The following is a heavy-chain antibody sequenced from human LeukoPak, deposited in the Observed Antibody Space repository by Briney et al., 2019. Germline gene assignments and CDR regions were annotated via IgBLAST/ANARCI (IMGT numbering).Heavy chain of an antibody. CDR1: GYTFTGYY. CDR3: WSAGGSSGYYFDY. J-gene: IGHJ4*02. Sequence: GASVKVSCKASGYTFTGYYMHWVRQAPGQGLEWMGRINPNSGGTNYAQKFQGRVTMTRDTSINTAYMELSRLRSDDTAVYYCWSAGGSSGYYFDYWGQGTLVTVSS. CDR2: INPNSGGT. D-gene: IGHD3-22*01. V-gene: IGHV1-2*06.